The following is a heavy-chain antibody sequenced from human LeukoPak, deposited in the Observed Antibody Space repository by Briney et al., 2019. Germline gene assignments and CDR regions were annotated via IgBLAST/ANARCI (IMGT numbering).Heavy chain of an antibody. D-gene: IGHD2-15*01. V-gene: IGHV1-2*02. CDR3: ARSEGPIVVVVAATVPLFDY. Sequence: ASVKVSCKASGYTFTSFGVSWVRQAPGQGLEWMGWINPNSGGTNYAQKFQGRVAMTRDTSISTAYMELSRLRSDDTAVYYCARSEGPIVVVVAATVPLFDYWGQGTLVTVSS. CDR2: INPNSGGT. J-gene: IGHJ4*02. CDR1: GYTFTSFG.